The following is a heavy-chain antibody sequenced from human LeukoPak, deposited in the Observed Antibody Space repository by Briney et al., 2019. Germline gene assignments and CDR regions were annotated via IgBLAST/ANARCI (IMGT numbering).Heavy chain of an antibody. CDR3: AKDPHTAIGN. D-gene: IGHD5-18*01. CDR1: CGSISSSNW. J-gene: IGHJ4*02. CDR2: VYHSGST. V-gene: IGHV4-4*02. Sequence: PSGTLSLTCADSCGSISSSNWWSWVRQPPGKGLEWVGEVYHSGSTNYNPSLKSRVTISVDKSKNQFSLRLSSVTAADTAVYYCAKDPHTAIGNWGQGSLVTVSS.